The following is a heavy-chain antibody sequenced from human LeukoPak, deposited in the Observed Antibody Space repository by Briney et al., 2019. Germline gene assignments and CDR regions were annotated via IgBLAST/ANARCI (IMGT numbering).Heavy chain of an antibody. CDR1: GFTFSSYG. Sequence: GGSLRLSCAASGFTFSSYGMHWVRQAPGKGLEYVSAISSHGGSTYYANSVKGRFTISRDNSKNILYLQMGSLRAEDMAVYYCARAGSYCSSTTCYSYFDYWGQGTLVTVSS. J-gene: IGHJ4*02. D-gene: IGHD2-2*01. V-gene: IGHV3-64*01. CDR2: ISSHGGST. CDR3: ARAGSYCSSTTCYSYFDY.